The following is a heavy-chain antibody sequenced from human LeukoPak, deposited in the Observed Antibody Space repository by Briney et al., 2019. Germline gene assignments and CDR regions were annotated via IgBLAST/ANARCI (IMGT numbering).Heavy chain of an antibody. J-gene: IGHJ4*02. CDR1: GGSISSSSYY. D-gene: IGHD4-17*01. V-gene: IGHV4-39*07. CDR3: ARGAPDGDYTYYFDY. CDR2: IYYSGST. Sequence: SETLSLTCTVSGGSISSSSYYWGWIRQPPGKRLEWIGSIYYSGSTYYNPSLKSRVTISVDTSKNQFSLKLSSVTAADTAVYYCARGAPDGDYTYYFDYWGQGTLVTVSS.